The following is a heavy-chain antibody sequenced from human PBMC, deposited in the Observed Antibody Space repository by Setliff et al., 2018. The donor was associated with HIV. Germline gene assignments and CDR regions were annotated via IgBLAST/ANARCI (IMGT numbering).Heavy chain of an antibody. CDR2: ISSSSNYI. CDR1: GFTFSSYS. J-gene: IGHJ3*02. D-gene: IGHD5-18*01. Sequence: GGSLRRSCAASGFTFSSYSMNGVRQAPGKGLEWVSSISSSSNYIYYADSVKGRFTISRDNAKNSLYLQMNSLRAEDTAVYYCAREYGYGYANDAVDIWGQGTMVTVSS. CDR3: AREYGYGYANDAVDI. V-gene: IGHV3-21*01.